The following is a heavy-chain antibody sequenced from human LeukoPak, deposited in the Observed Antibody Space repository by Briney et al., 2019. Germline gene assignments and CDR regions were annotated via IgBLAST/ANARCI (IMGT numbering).Heavy chain of an antibody. CDR1: GFTFSTYS. CDR2: IDTSASYK. Sequence: PGGSLRLSCAASGFTFSTYSMNCVRQAPGKGLEWVSFIDTSASYKYYGESMKGRFTISRDNAKKSLYLQMNGLRADDTAVYYCARGRSITLLRGVAMSDGFDIWGQGTMVTVSP. J-gene: IGHJ3*02. V-gene: IGHV3-21*01. D-gene: IGHD3-10*01. CDR3: ARGRSITLLRGVAMSDGFDI.